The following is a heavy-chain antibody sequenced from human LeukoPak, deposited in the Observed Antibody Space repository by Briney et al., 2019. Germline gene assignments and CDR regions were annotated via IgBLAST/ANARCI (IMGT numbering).Heavy chain of an antibody. J-gene: IGHJ3*02. V-gene: IGHV3-11*01. CDR1: GFTFSNAW. Sequence: GGSLRLSCAASGFTFSNAWMNWVRQAPGKGLEWVSYISSSGSTIYYADSVKGRFTISRDNAKNSLYLQMNSLRAEDTAVYYCASSYGDYVGEAFDIWGQGTMVTVSS. D-gene: IGHD4-17*01. CDR2: ISSSGSTI. CDR3: ASSYGDYVGEAFDI.